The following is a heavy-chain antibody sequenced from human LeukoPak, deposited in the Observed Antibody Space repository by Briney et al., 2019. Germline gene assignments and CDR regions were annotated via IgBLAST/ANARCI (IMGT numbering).Heavy chain of an antibody. D-gene: IGHD3-9*01. CDR1: GGSIVTYY. CDR3: ARRGILTGYYFFDY. V-gene: IGHV4-59*01. CDR2: IYYSGST. Sequence: SETLSLTCAVSGGSIVTYYWSWIRQPPGKGLEWIGYIYYSGSTNYNPSLKSRVTISLDTSKNQFSLKLSSVTAADTALYYCARRGILTGYYFFDYWGQGTLVTVSS. J-gene: IGHJ4*02.